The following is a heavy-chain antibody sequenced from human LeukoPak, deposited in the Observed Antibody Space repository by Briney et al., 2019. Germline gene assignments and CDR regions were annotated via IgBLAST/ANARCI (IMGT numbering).Heavy chain of an antibody. CDR3: ARVGSGYDSGY. Sequence: GGSLRLSCAASGFTFSNYGTHWVRQAPGKGLEWVAFIRYDGSNEYDADSVKGRFTISRDNAKNSLYLQMNSLRAEDTAVYYCARVGSGYDSGYWGQGTLVTVSS. V-gene: IGHV3-30*02. CDR2: IRYDGSNE. J-gene: IGHJ4*02. D-gene: IGHD5-12*01. CDR1: GFTFSNYG.